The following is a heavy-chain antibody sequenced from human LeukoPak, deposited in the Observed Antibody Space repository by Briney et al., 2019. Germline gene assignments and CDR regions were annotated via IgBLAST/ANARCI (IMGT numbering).Heavy chain of an antibody. CDR3: ARLVGVVMRGYFDY. J-gene: IGHJ4*02. CDR1: GFTFSSYA. V-gene: IGHV3-23*01. Sequence: PGGSLRLSCAASGFTFSSYAMSWVRQAPGKGLEWVSAISGSGGSTYYADSVKGRFTISRDNSKNTLYLQMNSLRAEDTAVYYCARLVGVVMRGYFDYWGQGTLVTVSS. CDR2: ISGSGGST. D-gene: IGHD3-3*01.